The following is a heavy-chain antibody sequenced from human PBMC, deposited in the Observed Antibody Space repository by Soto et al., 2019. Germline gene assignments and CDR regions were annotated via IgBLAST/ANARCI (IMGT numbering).Heavy chain of an antibody. CDR1: GGTFSSYA. D-gene: IGHD3-10*01. V-gene: IGHV1-69*01. CDR3: AGDQGLRGTRSYYNVPLDY. CDR2: IIPIFGSA. J-gene: IGHJ4*02. Sequence: QVQLVQSGAEVKKPGSSVKVSCKASGGTFSSYAISWVRQAPGQGLEWMGGIIPIFGSANYAQKLQGRVTITADEYTSTAYIELSSLRPEDTAVYYCAGDQGLRGTRSYYNVPLDYWAQGTLVRV.